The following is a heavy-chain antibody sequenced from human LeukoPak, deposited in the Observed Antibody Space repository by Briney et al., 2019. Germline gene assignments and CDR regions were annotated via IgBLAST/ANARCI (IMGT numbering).Heavy chain of an antibody. CDR2: IIPIFGTA. CDR3: ASTSPRGGSSGYYYVD. CDR1: GGTFSSYA. D-gene: IGHD3-22*01. Sequence: SVKVSCKASGGTFSSYAISWVRQAPGQGLEWMGGIIPIFGTANYAQKFQGRVTITTDESTSTAYMELSSLRSEDTAVYYCASTSPRGGSSGYYYVDWGQGTLVTVSS. V-gene: IGHV1-69*05. J-gene: IGHJ4*02.